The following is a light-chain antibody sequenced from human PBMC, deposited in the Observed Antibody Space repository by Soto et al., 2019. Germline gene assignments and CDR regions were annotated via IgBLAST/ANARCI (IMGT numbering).Light chain of an antibody. CDR3: QQYGNSPPYS. J-gene: IGKJ2*03. CDR1: QSVSTTY. V-gene: IGKV3-20*01. CDR2: ATS. Sequence: PGEGATLSCRASQSVSTTYLAWYQLKPGQAPRLVIYATSSRAAGIPDRFRGSGSGTEFTLTISSLEPEDVGVYFCQQYGNSPPYSFGQGTKLEI.